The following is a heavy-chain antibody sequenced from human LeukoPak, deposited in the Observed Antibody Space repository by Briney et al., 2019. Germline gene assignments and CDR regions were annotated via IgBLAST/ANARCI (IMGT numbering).Heavy chain of an antibody. D-gene: IGHD5-24*01. J-gene: IGHJ5*02. CDR1: GFTFSNYW. CDR2: IKQDGSEK. CDR3: ARASDPWLQLT. V-gene: IGHV3-7*05. Sequence: PGGSLRLSCAASGFTFSNYWMIWVRQAPGKGLEWVGNIKQDGSEKRYADSVRGLFSISRDNAQTSLYLKMNSLRDEATAVYYCARASDPWLQLTWGQGTLVTVSS.